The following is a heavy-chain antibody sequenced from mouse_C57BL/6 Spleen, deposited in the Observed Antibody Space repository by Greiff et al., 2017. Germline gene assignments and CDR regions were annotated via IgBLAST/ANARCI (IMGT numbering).Heavy chain of an antibody. CDR1: GYSFTGYY. D-gene: IGHD3-2*02. V-gene: IGHV1-42*01. CDR2: INPSTGGT. Sequence: VQLQQSGPELVKPGASVKISCKASGYSFTGYYMNWVKQSPEKSLEWIGEINPSTGGTTYNQKFKAKATLTVDKSSSTAYMQLKSLTSEDSAVEYCARKSAQATSRAMDYWGQGTSVTVSS. J-gene: IGHJ4*01. CDR3: ARKSAQATSRAMDY.